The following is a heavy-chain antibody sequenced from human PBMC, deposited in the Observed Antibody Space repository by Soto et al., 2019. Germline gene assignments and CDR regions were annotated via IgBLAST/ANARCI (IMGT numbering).Heavy chain of an antibody. V-gene: IGHV3-74*01. CDR1: GFTFSSYW. Sequence: GGSLRLSCAASGFTFSSYWMHWVRQAPGKGLVWVSRINSDGSSTSYADSVKGRFTISRDNAKNTLYLQMNSLRAEDTAVYYCARGPTLWFGDYYYYYMDVWGKGTTVTVS. D-gene: IGHD3-10*01. J-gene: IGHJ6*03. CDR2: INSDGSST. CDR3: ARGPTLWFGDYYYYYMDV.